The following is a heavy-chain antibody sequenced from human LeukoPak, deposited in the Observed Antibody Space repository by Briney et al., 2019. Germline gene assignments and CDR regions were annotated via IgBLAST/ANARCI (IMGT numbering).Heavy chain of an antibody. CDR3: ASCGSSTSCSY. J-gene: IGHJ4*02. CDR2: INHSGST. Sequence: SETLSLTCAVYGGSFSGYYWSWIRQPPGKGLEWIGEINHSGSTNYNPSLKSRVTISVDTPKNQFSLKLSSVTAADTAVYYCASCGSSTSCSYWGQGTLVTVSS. CDR1: GGSFSGYY. D-gene: IGHD2-2*01. V-gene: IGHV4-34*01.